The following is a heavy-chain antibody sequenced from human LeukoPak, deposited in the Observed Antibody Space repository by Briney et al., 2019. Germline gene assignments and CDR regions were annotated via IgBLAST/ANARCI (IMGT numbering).Heavy chain of an antibody. D-gene: IGHD5-18*01. Sequence: GGSLRLSCAASGFTFSSYGMHWVRQAPGKGLEWVAVIWYDGSNKYYADSVKGRFTISRDNSKNTLYLQMNSLRAEDTAVYYCAKGYSYGYGPADYWGQGTLVTVSS. CDR3: AKGYSYGYGPADY. J-gene: IGHJ4*02. V-gene: IGHV3-30*02. CDR2: IWYDGSNK. CDR1: GFTFSSYG.